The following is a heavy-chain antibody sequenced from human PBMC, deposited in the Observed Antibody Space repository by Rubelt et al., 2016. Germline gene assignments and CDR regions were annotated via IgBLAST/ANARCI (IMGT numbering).Heavy chain of an antibody. V-gene: IGHV3-23*04. CDR2: ISGSGYST. CDR3: AKVKTGTTGGVGIDY. D-gene: IGHD1-1*01. J-gene: IGHJ4*02. CDR1: GFTFINAW. Sequence: EVQLEESGGGLVKPGGSLRLSCAASGFTFINAWMNWVRQAPGKGPEWVSGISGSGYSTYYADSVKGRFTISRDNSKNTLYLQMNSLRAEDTAVYYCAKVKTGTTGGVGIDYWDQGTRVTVSS.